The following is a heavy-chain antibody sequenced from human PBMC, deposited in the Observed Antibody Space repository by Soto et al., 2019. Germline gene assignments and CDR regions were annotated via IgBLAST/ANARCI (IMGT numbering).Heavy chain of an antibody. CDR3: AREASKTKHYYYGMDV. V-gene: IGHV3-30-3*01. Sequence: PGGSLRLSCAASGFTFSSYAMHWVRQAPGKGLEWVAVISYDGGNKYYADSVKGRFTISRDNSKNTLYLQMNSLRAEDTAVYYCAREASKTKHYYYGMDVWGQGTTVTVSS. D-gene: IGHD2-8*01. CDR2: ISYDGGNK. J-gene: IGHJ6*02. CDR1: GFTFSSYA.